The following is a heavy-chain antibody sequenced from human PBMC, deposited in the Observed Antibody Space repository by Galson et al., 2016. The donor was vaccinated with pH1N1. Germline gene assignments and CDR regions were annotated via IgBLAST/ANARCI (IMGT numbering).Heavy chain of an antibody. V-gene: IGHV7-4-1*02. CDR3: ASPRPLLRYFDWLLPGGLDY. CDR1: GYTFTSYA. J-gene: IGHJ4*02. CDR2: INTNTGNP. D-gene: IGHD3-9*01. Sequence: SVKVSCKASGYTFTSYAMNWVRQAPGQGLEWMGWINTNTGNPTYAQGFTGRFVFSLDTSDSTTHLHISSLKAEDTAVYYCASPRPLLRYFDWLLPGGLDYWGQGTLVTVSS.